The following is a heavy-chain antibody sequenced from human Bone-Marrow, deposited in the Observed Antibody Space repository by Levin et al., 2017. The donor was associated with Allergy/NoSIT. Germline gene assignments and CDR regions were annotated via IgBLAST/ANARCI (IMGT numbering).Heavy chain of an antibody. CDR2: IKSKNKGGTR. CDR3: SLGGAAAA. CDR1: GFPFGDYA. J-gene: IGHJ5*02. D-gene: IGHD6-13*01. Sequence: GESLKISCETSGFPFGDYAMSWFRQSPRKGLEWLGFIKSKNKGGTREYAASLRGRFTITRDDSRSVAYLHANSLETDDTGVYFCSLGGAAAAWGQGILVIVSS. V-gene: IGHV3-49*03.